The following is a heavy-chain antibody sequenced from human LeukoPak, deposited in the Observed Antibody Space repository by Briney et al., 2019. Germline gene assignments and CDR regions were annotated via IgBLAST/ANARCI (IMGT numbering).Heavy chain of an antibody. Sequence: GESLKISCKGSGYSFTSYWIGWVRQMPGKRLEWMGVLYPADSDTRYSPSFQGQVTISADKSINTAYLQWSSLKASDTATYYCARHGSFGDAFDVWGQGTMVTVSS. CDR3: ARHGSFGDAFDV. J-gene: IGHJ3*01. CDR2: LYPADSDT. CDR1: GYSFTSYW. V-gene: IGHV5-51*01. D-gene: IGHD3-10*01.